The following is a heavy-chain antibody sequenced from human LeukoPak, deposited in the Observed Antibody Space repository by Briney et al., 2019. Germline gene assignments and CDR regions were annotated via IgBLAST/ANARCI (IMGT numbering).Heavy chain of an antibody. J-gene: IGHJ4*02. D-gene: IGHD3-22*01. Sequence: PSETLSLTCAVYGGSFSGYYWSWIRQPPGKGLEWIGEINHSGSTNYNPSLKSRVTISVDTSKNQFSLKLSSVPAADTAVYYCARGRDYYDSSGFYPPYYFDYWGQGTLVTVSS. CDR1: GGSFSGYY. CDR2: INHSGST. CDR3: ARGRDYYDSSGFYPPYYFDY. V-gene: IGHV4-34*01.